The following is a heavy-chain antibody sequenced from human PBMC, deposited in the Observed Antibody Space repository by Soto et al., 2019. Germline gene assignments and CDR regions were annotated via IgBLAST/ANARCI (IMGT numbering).Heavy chain of an antibody. CDR2: TYYRSKWYN. Sequence: SQTLSLTGGISGGSGASNSVAGNWIRQSPSRGLEWLGRTYYRSKWYNDYAVSVKSRITINADTSNNQFSLQLNSVTPEDTAIYYCGRSASAAGHNWFDPWGQGTLVTVSS. CDR1: GGSGASNSVA. CDR3: GRSASAAGHNWFDP. V-gene: IGHV6-1*01. D-gene: IGHD6-13*01. J-gene: IGHJ5*02.